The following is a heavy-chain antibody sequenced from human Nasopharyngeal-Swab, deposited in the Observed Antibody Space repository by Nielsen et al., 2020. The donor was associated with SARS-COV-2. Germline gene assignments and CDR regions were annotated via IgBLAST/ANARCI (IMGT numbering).Heavy chain of an antibody. CDR1: GFTFSSYS. CDR3: ARDPGRWVLGVYY. D-gene: IGHD3-10*01. J-gene: IGHJ4*02. CDR2: ISSSSSYI. V-gene: IGHV3-21*01. Sequence: GGSLRLYCAASGFTFSSYSMNWVRQAPGKGLEWVSSISSSSSYIYYADSVKGRFTISRDNAKNSLYLQMNSLRAEDTAVYYCARDPGRWVLGVYYWGQGTLVTVSS.